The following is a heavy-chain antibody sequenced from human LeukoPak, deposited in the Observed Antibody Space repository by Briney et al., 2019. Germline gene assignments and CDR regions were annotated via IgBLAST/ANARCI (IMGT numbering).Heavy chain of an antibody. CDR3: ARGRGYYDSSGYFYFDY. CDR2: IYYSGST. V-gene: IGHV4-59*01. J-gene: IGHJ4*02. Sequence: PSEXLSLTCTVSGGSISSYYWSWIRQPPGKGLEWIGYIYYSGSTNYNPSLKSRVTISVDTSKNQFSLKLSSVTAADTAVYYCARGRGYYDSSGYFYFDYWGQGTLVTVSS. CDR1: GGSISSYY. D-gene: IGHD3-22*01.